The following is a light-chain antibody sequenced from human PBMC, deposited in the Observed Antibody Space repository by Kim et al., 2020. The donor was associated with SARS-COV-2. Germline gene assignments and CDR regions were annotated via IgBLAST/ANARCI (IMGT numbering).Light chain of an antibody. J-gene: IGKJ4*01. V-gene: IGKV1-39*01. CDR3: QQSYITPLT. Sequence: ASVGDRVTITCRASQSINNYLNWYQQNPGKAPKLLIYLTSNVQSGVPSRFSGSGSGTDFTLTISSLQPEDFTFYYCQQSYITPLTFGGGTKVDIK. CDR2: LTS. CDR1: QSINNY.